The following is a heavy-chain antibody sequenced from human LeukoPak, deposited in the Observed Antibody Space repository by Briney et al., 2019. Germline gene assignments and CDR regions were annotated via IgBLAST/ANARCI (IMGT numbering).Heavy chain of an antibody. CDR1: GFTFDDYA. CDR3: AKDISGSYSHYYYMDV. V-gene: IGHV3-9*01. D-gene: IGHD1-26*01. J-gene: IGHJ6*03. CDR2: ISWNSGSI. Sequence: GGSLRLSCAASGFTFDDYAMHWVRQAPGKGLEWVSGISWNSGSIGYADSVKGRFTISRDNAKNSLYLQMNSLRAEDTALYYCAKDISGSYSHYYYMDVWGKGTTVTISS.